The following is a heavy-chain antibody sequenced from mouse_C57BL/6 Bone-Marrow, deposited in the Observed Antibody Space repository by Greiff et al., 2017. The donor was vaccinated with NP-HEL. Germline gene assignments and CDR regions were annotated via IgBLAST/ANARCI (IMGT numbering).Heavy chain of an antibody. J-gene: IGHJ2*01. CDR2: ISYDGSN. CDR1: GYSITSCYY. CDR3: ARDDGYDGGVDY. V-gene: IGHV3-6*01. Sequence: VQLKESGPGLVKPSQSLSLTCSVTGYSITSCYYWNWIRQFPGNKLEWMGYISYDGSNNYNPSLKNRISITRDTSKNQFFLKLNSVTTEDTATYYCARDDGYDGGVDYWGQGTTLTVSS. D-gene: IGHD2-2*01.